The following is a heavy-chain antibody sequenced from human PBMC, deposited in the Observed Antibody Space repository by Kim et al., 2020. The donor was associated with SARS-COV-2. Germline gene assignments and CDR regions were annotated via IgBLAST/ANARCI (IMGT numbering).Heavy chain of an antibody. CDR1: GFTFSSYS. CDR3: ARDFRPYSSGWYVYSDPVVFHYGMDV. D-gene: IGHD6-19*01. CDR2: ISSSSSTI. J-gene: IGHJ6*02. Sequence: GGSLRLSCAASGFTFSSYSMNWVRQAPGKGLEWVSYISSSSSTIYYADSVKGRFTISRDNAKNSLYLQMNSLRDEDTAVYYCARDFRPYSSGWYVYSDPVVFHYGMDVWGQGTTVTVSS. V-gene: IGHV3-48*02.